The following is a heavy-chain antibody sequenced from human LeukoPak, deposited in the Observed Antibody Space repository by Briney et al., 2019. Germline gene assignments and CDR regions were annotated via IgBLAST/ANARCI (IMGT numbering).Heavy chain of an antibody. CDR3: AKLAETGYSSGWYDY. Sequence: GGSLRLSCAASGFTFTSYGMHWVRQAPGKGPEWVAVMSYDGSNKYYADSVKGRFTISRDNSKNTLYLQMNSLRAEDTAVYYCAKLAETGYSSGWYDYWGQGTLVTVSS. J-gene: IGHJ4*02. D-gene: IGHD6-19*01. V-gene: IGHV3-30*18. CDR2: MSYDGSNK. CDR1: GFTFTSYG.